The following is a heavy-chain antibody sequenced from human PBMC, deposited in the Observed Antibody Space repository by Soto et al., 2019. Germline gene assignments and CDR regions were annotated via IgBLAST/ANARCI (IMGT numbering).Heavy chain of an antibody. CDR2: ISYDGSNK. CDR1: GFTFSSYA. J-gene: IGHJ3*02. Sequence: QVQLVESGGGVVQPGRSLRLSCAASGFTFSSYAMHWVRQAPGKGLEWVAVISYDGSNKYYADSEKGRFTISRDNSKNTLYLQMNSLRAEDTAVYYCARAYYYDSSGYDAFDIWGQGTMVIVSS. CDR3: ARAYYYDSSGYDAFDI. V-gene: IGHV3-30-3*01. D-gene: IGHD3-22*01.